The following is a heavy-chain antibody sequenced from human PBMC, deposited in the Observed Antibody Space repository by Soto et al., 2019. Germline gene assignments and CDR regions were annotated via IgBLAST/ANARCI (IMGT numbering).Heavy chain of an antibody. D-gene: IGHD5-12*01. J-gene: IGHJ4*02. CDR2: IFPIFGTA. Sequence: QVQLVQSGAEVTKAGSSVKVSCKASGGTFSSYAISWLRQAPGQGLEWMGGIFPIFGTANYAQKFQGRVTITADESTSTAYMELSSLRSEDTAVYDYARVSIGYSGYDGGEGFDYWGQGTLVTVSS. CDR1: GGTFSSYA. CDR3: ARVSIGYSGYDGGEGFDY. V-gene: IGHV1-69*01.